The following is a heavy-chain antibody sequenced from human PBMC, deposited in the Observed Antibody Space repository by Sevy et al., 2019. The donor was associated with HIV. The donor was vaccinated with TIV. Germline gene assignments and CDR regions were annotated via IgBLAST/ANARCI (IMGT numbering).Heavy chain of an antibody. J-gene: IGHJ4*02. Sequence: GGSLRLSCAASGFTFSSYWMSWVRQAPGKGLEWVANIKQEGSEKYYVDSVKGRFTISRDNAKNSLYLQMNSLRAEDTAVYYCARRPIVGASFFDYWGQGTLVTVSS. CDR1: GFTFSSYW. V-gene: IGHV3-7*03. CDR2: IKQEGSEK. D-gene: IGHD1-26*01. CDR3: ARRPIVGASFFDY.